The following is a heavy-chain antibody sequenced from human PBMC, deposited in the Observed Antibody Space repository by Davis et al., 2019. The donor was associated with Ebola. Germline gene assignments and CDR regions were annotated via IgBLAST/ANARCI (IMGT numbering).Heavy chain of an antibody. V-gene: IGHV3-49*04. Sequence: PGGSLRLSCAASRFTFSSYWMSWVRQAPGKGLEWVGFIRSKAYGGTTEYAASVKGRFTISRDDSKSIAYLQMNSLKTEDTAVYYCTRGTVGADYWGQGTLVTVSS. CDR3: TRGTVGADY. CDR1: RFTFSSYW. D-gene: IGHD4-17*01. CDR2: IRSKAYGGTT. J-gene: IGHJ4*02.